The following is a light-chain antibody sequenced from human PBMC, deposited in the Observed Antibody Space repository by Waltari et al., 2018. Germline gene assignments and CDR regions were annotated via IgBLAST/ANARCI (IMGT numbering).Light chain of an antibody. J-gene: IGLJ1*01. CDR2: EVS. CDR1: SNDVGAYNY. V-gene: IGLV2-8*01. CDR3: SSYTGSSSYV. Sequence: QSALPQPPSASGSPGPSVTISCTGTSNDVGAYNYVSWYQQHPGKAPKLMIYEVSKRPSGVPDRFSGSKSGNTASLTVSGLQAEDEADYYCSSYTGSSSYVFGTGTKVAVL.